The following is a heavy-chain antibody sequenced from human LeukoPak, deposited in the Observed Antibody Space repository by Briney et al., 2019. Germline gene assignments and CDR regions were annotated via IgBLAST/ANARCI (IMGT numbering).Heavy chain of an antibody. CDR3: AKTRIAAAGYYYYYGMDV. CDR1: GFTFDDYA. Sequence: GRSLRLSCAASGFTFDDYAMHWVRQAPGKGLEWVSGISWNSGSIGYADSAKGRFTISRDNAKNSLYLQVNSLRAEDTALYYCAKTRIAAAGYYYYYGMDVWGQGTTVTVSS. D-gene: IGHD6-13*01. CDR2: ISWNSGSI. J-gene: IGHJ6*02. V-gene: IGHV3-9*01.